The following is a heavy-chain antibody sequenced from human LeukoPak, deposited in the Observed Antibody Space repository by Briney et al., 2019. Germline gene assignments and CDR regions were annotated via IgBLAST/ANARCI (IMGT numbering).Heavy chain of an antibody. J-gene: IGHJ4*02. V-gene: IGHV3-30*04. CDR3: ARASGGSCYSNFDY. Sequence: PGRSLRLSCAASGFTFSSYAMHWVRQAPGKGLEWVAVISYDGSNKYYADSVKGRFTISRDNSKNTLYLQMNSQRAEDTAVYYCARASGGSCYSNFDYWGQGTLVTVSS. CDR1: GFTFSSYA. D-gene: IGHD2-15*01. CDR2: ISYDGSNK.